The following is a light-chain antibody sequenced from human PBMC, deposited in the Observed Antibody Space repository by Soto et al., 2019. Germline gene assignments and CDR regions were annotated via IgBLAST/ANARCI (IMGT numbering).Light chain of an antibody. V-gene: IGKV1-5*01. J-gene: IGKJ1*01. CDR3: QQYHRYST. CDR2: DVS. Sequence: DIQMTQAPSTLSASVGDRVTITCRASQSINAWLAWYQQKPGKAPKLLIYDVSTLDSGVPSRFSGSASGTEFTLTISSLESDDFATYYCQQYHRYSTFGQGTRVEIK. CDR1: QSINAW.